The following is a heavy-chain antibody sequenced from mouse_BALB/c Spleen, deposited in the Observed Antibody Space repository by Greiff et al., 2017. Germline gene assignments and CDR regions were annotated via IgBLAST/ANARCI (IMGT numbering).Heavy chain of an antibody. D-gene: IGHD1-1*01. CDR3: ARDPLCYYYGSSYPHFDY. J-gene: IGHJ2*01. Sequence: EVKVVESGGGLVQPGGSLKLSCAASGFTFSSYGMSWVRQTPDKRLELVATINSNGGSTYYPDSVKGRFTISRDNAKNTLYLQMSSLKSEDTAMYYCARDPLCYYYGSSYPHFDYWGQGTTLTVSS. V-gene: IGHV5-6-3*01. CDR1: GFTFSSYG. CDR2: INSNGGST.